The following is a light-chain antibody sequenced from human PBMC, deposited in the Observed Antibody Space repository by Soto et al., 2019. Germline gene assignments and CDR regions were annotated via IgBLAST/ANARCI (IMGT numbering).Light chain of an antibody. J-gene: IGKJ3*01. CDR2: AAS. V-gene: IGKV1-39*01. CDR3: QQSYSTPRFA. Sequence: DIQMTQSPSSLSASVGDRVTITCRASQSISSYLNWYQQKPGKAPKLLIYAASSLQSGVPSRFRGSESGTEFTFPISSLQPDDFAPYYCQQSYSTPRFAFGPGTKVDIK. CDR1: QSISSY.